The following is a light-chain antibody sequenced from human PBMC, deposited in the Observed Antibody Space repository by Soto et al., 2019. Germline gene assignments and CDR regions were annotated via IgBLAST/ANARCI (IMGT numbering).Light chain of an antibody. Sequence: EIVLPQSAATLSKSTGERATLSCGASQSVSSSYLAWCQQKPGLAPRLLIYDASSRATGIPDRFSGSGSGTDFTLTISRLEPEDFAVYYCQQYGSSPITFGQGTRLEIK. CDR3: QQYGSSPIT. CDR1: QSVSSSY. CDR2: DAS. V-gene: IGKV3D-20*01. J-gene: IGKJ5*01.